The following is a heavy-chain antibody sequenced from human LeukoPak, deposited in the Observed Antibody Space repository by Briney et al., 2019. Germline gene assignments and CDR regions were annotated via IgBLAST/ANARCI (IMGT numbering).Heavy chain of an antibody. CDR1: GFTVSSNY. D-gene: IGHD6-6*01. Sequence: PGGSLRLSCAASGFTVSSNYMSWVRQAPGKGLEWVSVIYSDGSTYYADSVKGRFTISRDNSKNTLYLQMNSLRAEDTAVYYCARDLLYSSSSIPYYYYYYMDVWGKGTTVTVSS. CDR2: IYSDGST. J-gene: IGHJ6*03. V-gene: IGHV3-53*01. CDR3: ARDLLYSSSSIPYYYYYYMDV.